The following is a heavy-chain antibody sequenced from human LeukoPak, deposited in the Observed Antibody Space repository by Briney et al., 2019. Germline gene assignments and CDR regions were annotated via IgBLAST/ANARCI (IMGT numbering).Heavy chain of an antibody. CDR3: AREVTETSYFDY. CDR1: GFTFSSYA. V-gene: IGHV3-23*01. CDR2: ISGSGGST. J-gene: IGHJ4*02. Sequence: PGGSLRLSCAASGFTFSSYAMSWVRQAPGKGLEWVSAISGSGGSTYYADSVKGRFTISRDNAKNTLYLQMNSLRAEDTAVYYCAREVTETSYFDYWGQGTLVAVSS. D-gene: IGHD2-21*02.